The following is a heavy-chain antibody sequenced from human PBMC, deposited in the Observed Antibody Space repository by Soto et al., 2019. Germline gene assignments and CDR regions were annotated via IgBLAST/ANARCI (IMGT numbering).Heavy chain of an antibody. Sequence: SVKVSCKASGGTFSSYAISWVRQVPGQGLEWMGGIIPIFGTANYAQKFQGRVTITADESTSTAYMELSSLRSEDTAVYYCAREGTIFGVVPYYYYGMDVWGQGTTVTVSS. D-gene: IGHD3-3*01. CDR3: AREGTIFGVVPYYYYGMDV. J-gene: IGHJ6*02. CDR2: IIPIFGTA. CDR1: GGTFSSYA. V-gene: IGHV1-69*13.